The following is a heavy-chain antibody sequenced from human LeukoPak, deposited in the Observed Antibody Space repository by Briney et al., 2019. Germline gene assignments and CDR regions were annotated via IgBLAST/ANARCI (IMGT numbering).Heavy chain of an antibody. CDR2: IYPGDSDT. D-gene: IGHD6-19*01. Sequence: GESLKISCQGSGYSFTSYWLGWVRQMPGKGLEWMGIIYPGDSDTRYSPSFQGQVTISADKSISTAYLQWSSLKASDTAMYYCARIHSSGWYVVDYWGQGTLVTVSS. CDR3: ARIHSSGWYVVDY. V-gene: IGHV5-51*01. J-gene: IGHJ4*02. CDR1: GYSFTSYW.